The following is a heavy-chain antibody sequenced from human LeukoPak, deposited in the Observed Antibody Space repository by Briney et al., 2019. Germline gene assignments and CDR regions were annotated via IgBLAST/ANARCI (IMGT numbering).Heavy chain of an antibody. CDR3: AKVEVVPDY. D-gene: IGHD2-15*01. J-gene: IGHJ4*02. Sequence: GGSLRLSCAASGFTFSNDWMSWVRQAPGKGLEWVSAISGSGGSTYYADSVKGRFTISRDNSKNTLYLQMNSLRAEDTAVYYCAKVEVVPDYWGQGTLVTVSS. CDR2: ISGSGGST. CDR1: GFTFSNDW. V-gene: IGHV3-23*01.